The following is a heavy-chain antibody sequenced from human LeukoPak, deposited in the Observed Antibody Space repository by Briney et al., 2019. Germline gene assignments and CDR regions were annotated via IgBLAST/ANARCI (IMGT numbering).Heavy chain of an antibody. Sequence: ETLSLTCTVSGYSISSGYYWGWIRQPPGKGLEWVSSISSSSSYIYYADSVKGRFTISRDNAKNSLYLQMNSLRAEDTAVYYCATIAARPGMVLGYMDVWGKGTTVTVSS. J-gene: IGHJ6*03. CDR3: ATIAARPGMVLGYMDV. CDR1: GYSISSGYY. D-gene: IGHD6-6*01. CDR2: ISSSSSYI. V-gene: IGHV3-21*01.